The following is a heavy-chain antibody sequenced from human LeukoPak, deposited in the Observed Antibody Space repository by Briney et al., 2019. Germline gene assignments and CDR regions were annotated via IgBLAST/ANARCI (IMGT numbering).Heavy chain of an antibody. Sequence: ASVKVSCKASGYTFTGFYIHWVRQAPGQGLEWMGWINPNSGGTIYAQKFQGRVTMTRDTSISTAYMELSRLRSDDTAVYYCARDGLIAAVYWFYPWGQGTLVTVSS. CDR3: ARDGLIAAVYWFYP. J-gene: IGHJ5*02. CDR1: GYTFTGFY. V-gene: IGHV1-2*02. D-gene: IGHD6-13*01. CDR2: INPNSGGT.